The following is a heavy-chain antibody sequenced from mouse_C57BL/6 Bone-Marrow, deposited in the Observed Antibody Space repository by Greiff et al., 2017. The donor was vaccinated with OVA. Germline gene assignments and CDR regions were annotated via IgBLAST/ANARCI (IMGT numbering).Heavy chain of an antibody. Sequence: QVQLQQSDAELVKPGASVKISCKVSGYTFTDHTIHWMKQRPEQGLAWIGYIYPRDGSTKYNEKFKGKATLTADNSSSTAYMQLNSLTSEDSAVYFCAGTAQATRGPRDYWGQGTTLTVSS. CDR3: AGTAQATRGPRDY. CDR2: IYPRDGST. CDR1: GYTFTDHT. D-gene: IGHD3-2*02. V-gene: IGHV1-78*01. J-gene: IGHJ2*01.